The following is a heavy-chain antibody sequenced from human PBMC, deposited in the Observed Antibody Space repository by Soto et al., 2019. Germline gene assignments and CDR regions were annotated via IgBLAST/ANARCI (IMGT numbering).Heavy chain of an antibody. CDR2: INHSGST. Sequence: QVQLQQWGAGLLKPSETLSLTCAVYGGSFSGYYWSWIRQPPGKGLEWIGEINHSGSTNYNPSLKSRVTISVDTSXNQFXXXLXXXTAADTAVYYCARGRREWLVRFWFDPWGQGTLVTVSS. V-gene: IGHV4-34*01. D-gene: IGHD6-19*01. CDR1: GGSFSGYY. CDR3: ARGRREWLVRFWFDP. J-gene: IGHJ5*02.